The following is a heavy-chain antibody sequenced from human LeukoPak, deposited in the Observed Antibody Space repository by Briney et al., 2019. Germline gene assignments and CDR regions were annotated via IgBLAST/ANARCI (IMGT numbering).Heavy chain of an antibody. D-gene: IGHD2-15*01. CDR2: ISGTGGTT. V-gene: IGHV3-23*01. CDR3: VKSPLNLGYCSGGSCHYFDY. CDR1: GFTFSSCD. Sequence: GGSLRLSCVGSGFTFSSCDMIWVRQTPGKGLEWVSVISGTGGTTYDANCVKCRVTISRDNSKNTLYLQMNSLRAEDTAVYYCVKSPLNLGYCSGGSCHYFDYWGQGTLVTVSS. J-gene: IGHJ4*02.